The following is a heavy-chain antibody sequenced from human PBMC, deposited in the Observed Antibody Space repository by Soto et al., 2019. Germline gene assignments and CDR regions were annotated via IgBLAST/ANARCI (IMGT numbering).Heavy chain of an antibody. CDR2: ISYDGSNK. CDR1: GFTFSSYA. J-gene: IGHJ4*02. Sequence: GGSLRLSCAASGFTFSSYAMHWVRQAPGKGLEWVAVISYDGSNKYYADSVKGRFTISRDNSKNTLYLQMNSLRAEDTAVYYCARETAPATYHDWGQGTLVTVSS. V-gene: IGHV3-30-3*01. CDR3: ARETAPATYHD. D-gene: IGHD1-26*01.